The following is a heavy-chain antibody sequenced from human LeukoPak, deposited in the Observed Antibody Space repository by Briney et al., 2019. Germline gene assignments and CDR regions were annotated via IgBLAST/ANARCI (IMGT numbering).Heavy chain of an antibody. Sequence: PGGSLRLPCAASGFTFSSYAMSWVRQAPGKGLEWVSAISGSGGSTYYADSVKGRFTISRDNSKNTLYLQMNSLRAEDTAVYYCARVQAGDSSGYYFFYFDYWGQGTLVTVSS. CDR1: GFTFSSYA. V-gene: IGHV3-23*01. J-gene: IGHJ4*02. CDR3: ARVQAGDSSGYYFFYFDY. D-gene: IGHD3-22*01. CDR2: ISGSGGST.